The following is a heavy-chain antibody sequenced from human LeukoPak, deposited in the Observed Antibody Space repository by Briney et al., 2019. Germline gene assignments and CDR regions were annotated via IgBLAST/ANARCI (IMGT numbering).Heavy chain of an antibody. V-gene: IGHV4-59*08. CDR2: IYYSGSA. Sequence: SETLSLTCTVSGGSISSYYWSWIRQPPGKGLEWIGYIYYSGSASYNPSLKSRVTFSVDTSKNQFSLKLTSVTAADTAVYYCARVYDFWSGYFYYYYMDVWGKGTTVTVSS. D-gene: IGHD3-3*01. CDR3: ARVYDFWSGYFYYYYMDV. J-gene: IGHJ6*03. CDR1: GGSISSYY.